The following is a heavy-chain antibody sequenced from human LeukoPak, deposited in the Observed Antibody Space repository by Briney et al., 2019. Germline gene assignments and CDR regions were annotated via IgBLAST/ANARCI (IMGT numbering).Heavy chain of an antibody. CDR2: INTNTGNP. Sequence: ASVKVSCKASGYTFTSYAMNWVRQAPGQGLEWMGWINTNTGNPTYAQGFTERFVFSLDTSVSTAYLQISSLKAEDTAVYYCARDPTTVTTFDYYYGMDVWGQGTTVTVSS. D-gene: IGHD4-17*01. V-gene: IGHV7-4-1*02. CDR1: GYTFTSYA. J-gene: IGHJ6*02. CDR3: ARDPTTVTTFDYYYGMDV.